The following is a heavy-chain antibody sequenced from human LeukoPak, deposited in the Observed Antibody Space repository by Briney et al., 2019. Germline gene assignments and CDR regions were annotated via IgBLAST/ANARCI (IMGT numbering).Heavy chain of an antibody. Sequence: GASVKVSCKASGYTFTSYYMHWVRQAPGQGLECMGIINPSGGSTSYAQKFQGRVTMTRDMSTSTVYMELSSLRSEDTAVYYCASELSSGYPPNWFDPWGQGTLVTVSS. CDR1: GYTFTSYY. CDR3: ASELSSGYPPNWFDP. V-gene: IGHV1-46*01. CDR2: INPSGGST. D-gene: IGHD3-22*01. J-gene: IGHJ5*02.